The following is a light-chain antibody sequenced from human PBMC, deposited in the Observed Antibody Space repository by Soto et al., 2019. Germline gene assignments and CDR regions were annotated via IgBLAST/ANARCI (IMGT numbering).Light chain of an antibody. J-gene: IGLJ1*01. CDR2: DVS. CDR3: SSYTSSSTYV. V-gene: IGLV2-14*01. Sequence: QSVLPQPASVSGSPGRSITISCTGTSGDVGGYNYVSWYQQHPGKAPKLMIYDVSNRPSGVSNRFSGSKSGNTASLTISGLQAEDEADYYCSSYTSSSTYVFGTGTKLTVL. CDR1: SGDVGGYNY.